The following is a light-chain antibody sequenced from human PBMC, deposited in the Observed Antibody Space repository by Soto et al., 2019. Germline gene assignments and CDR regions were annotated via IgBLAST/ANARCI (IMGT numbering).Light chain of an antibody. CDR3: QQYNSYSPT. Sequence: IQLTPSPSTLSASVGDRVTITCRASQSISSWLAWYQQKPGKAPKPLIYRASSLESGVPSRFSGSGSGTDFTLTISSLQPDDFATYYCQQYNSYSPTFGQGTKVEIK. V-gene: IGKV1-5*03. CDR1: QSISSW. J-gene: IGKJ1*01. CDR2: RAS.